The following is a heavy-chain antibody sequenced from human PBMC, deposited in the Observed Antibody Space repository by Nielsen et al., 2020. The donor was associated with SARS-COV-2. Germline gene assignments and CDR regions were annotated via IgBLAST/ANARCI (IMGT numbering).Heavy chain of an antibody. J-gene: IGHJ5*02. Sequence: VRQAPGKGLEWVSAISGSGGSTYYADSVKGRFTISRDNSKNTLYLQMNSLRAEDTAVYYCAKSGGFGFGDNWFDPWGQGTLVTVSS. V-gene: IGHV3-23*01. D-gene: IGHD3-10*01. CDR2: ISGSGGST. CDR3: AKSGGFGFGDNWFDP.